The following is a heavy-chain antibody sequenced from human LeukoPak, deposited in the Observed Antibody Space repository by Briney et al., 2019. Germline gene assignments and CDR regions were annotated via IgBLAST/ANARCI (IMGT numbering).Heavy chain of an antibody. CDR1: GYTFTGYY. Sequence: ASVKVSCKASGYTFTGYYMHWVRQAPGQGLEWMGWMNPNSGKAGYAQRFQGRVTMTRNTSITTAYMELSSLVSEDTAVYYCARVSGPYDYWNNYVGSVFDYWGQGTLATVSS. CDR2: MNPNSGKA. D-gene: IGHD3-3*01. V-gene: IGHV1-8*02. CDR3: ARVSGPYDYWNNYVGSVFDY. J-gene: IGHJ4*02.